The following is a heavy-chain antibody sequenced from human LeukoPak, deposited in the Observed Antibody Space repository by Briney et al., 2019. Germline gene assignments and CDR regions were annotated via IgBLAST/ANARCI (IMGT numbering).Heavy chain of an antibody. D-gene: IGHD3-3*02. CDR2: IKQDGSEK. J-gene: IGHJ6*03. V-gene: IGHV3-7*01. CDR1: GFTFSSYW. CDR3: ARYGPFLEWLSYYYYYYMDV. Sequence: PGGSLRLSCAASGFTFSSYWMSWVRQAPGKGLEWVANIKQDGSEKYYVDSVKGRFTISRDNAKNSLDLQMNSLRAEDTAVYYCARYGPFLEWLSYYYYYYMDVWGKGTTVTVSS.